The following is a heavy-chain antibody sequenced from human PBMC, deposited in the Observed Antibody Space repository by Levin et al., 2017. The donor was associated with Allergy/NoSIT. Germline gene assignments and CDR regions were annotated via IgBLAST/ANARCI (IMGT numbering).Heavy chain of an antibody. CDR3: AKDMDSGSYRTSVDY. CDR1: GFTFSSYG. J-gene: IGHJ4*02. V-gene: IGHV3-30*18. D-gene: IGHD3-10*01. CDR2: ISYDGSNK. Sequence: LSLTCAASGFTFSSYGMHWVRQAPGKGLEWVAVISYDGSNKYYADSAKGRFTISRDNSKNTLYLQMNSLRAEDTAVYYCAKDMDSGSYRTSVDYWGQGTLVTVSS.